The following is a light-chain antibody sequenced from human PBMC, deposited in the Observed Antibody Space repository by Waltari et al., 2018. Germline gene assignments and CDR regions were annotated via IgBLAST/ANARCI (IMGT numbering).Light chain of an antibody. V-gene: IGKV3-11*01. CDR2: DAS. CDR1: QSFNDY. J-gene: IGKJ3*01. Sequence: EIVLTQSPATLSLSPGERAVPPCRASQSFNDYLAWYQQKPGQAPRLLIYDASTRATGIAARFSGSGSGTDFTLTISSLEPEDSAVYYCQERSDWRGLTFGPGTKVDIK. CDR3: QERSDWRGLT.